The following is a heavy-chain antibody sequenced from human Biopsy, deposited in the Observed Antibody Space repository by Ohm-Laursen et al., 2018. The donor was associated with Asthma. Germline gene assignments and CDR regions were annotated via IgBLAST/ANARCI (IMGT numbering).Heavy chain of an antibody. CDR1: GGSIRSHD. Sequence: TLSLTCTVSGGSIRSHDWTWIRLPPGKGLEYIGDVSHTGSTNYNPSLKSRVTMSLDTSKNQFSLRLTSVTPADTAVYYCARVADCSGGACYSYGWFDPWGHGTRVTVSS. J-gene: IGHJ5*02. CDR3: ARVADCSGGACYSYGWFDP. CDR2: VSHTGST. D-gene: IGHD2-15*01. V-gene: IGHV4-59*11.